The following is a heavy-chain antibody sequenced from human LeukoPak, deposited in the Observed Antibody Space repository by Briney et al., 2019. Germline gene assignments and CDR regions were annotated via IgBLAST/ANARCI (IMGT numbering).Heavy chain of an antibody. J-gene: IGHJ4*02. CDR3: ARDCSSTSCY. D-gene: IGHD2-2*01. Sequence: ASVKVSCKASGYTFTGYYMHWVRQAPGQGLEWMGWISAYNGNTNYAQKLQGRVTMTTVTSTSTAYMELRSLRSDDTAVYYCARDCSSTSCYWGQGTLVTVSS. CDR2: ISAYNGNT. V-gene: IGHV1-18*04. CDR1: GYTFTGYY.